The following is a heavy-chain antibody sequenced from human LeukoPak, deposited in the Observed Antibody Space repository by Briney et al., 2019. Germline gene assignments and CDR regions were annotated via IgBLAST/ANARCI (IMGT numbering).Heavy chain of an antibody. CDR1: GFTFSGYS. CDR3: ARDAIGYCSSTSCYGDY. CDR2: ISSSSSYI. D-gene: IGHD2-2*01. V-gene: IGHV3-21*01. Sequence: GGSLRLSCAASGFTFSGYSMNWVRQAPGKGLEWVPSISSSSSYIYYADSVKGRFTISRDNAKNSLYLQMNSLRAEDTAVYYCARDAIGYCSSTSCYGDYWGQGTLVTVSS. J-gene: IGHJ4*02.